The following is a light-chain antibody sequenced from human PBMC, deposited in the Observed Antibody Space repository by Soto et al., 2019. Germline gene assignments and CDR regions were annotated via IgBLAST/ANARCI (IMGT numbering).Light chain of an antibody. Sequence: EIVLTRSPRTLCLSPGERATLACRASQSVSSNYLAWYQQKPGQAPRLLIYGASSRATGIPDRFSGSGSGTDFTLTISRLEPEDFAVYYCQQYGSSPQTFGQGTKVDI. CDR2: GAS. CDR1: QSVSSNY. CDR3: QQYGSSPQT. V-gene: IGKV3-20*01. J-gene: IGKJ1*01.